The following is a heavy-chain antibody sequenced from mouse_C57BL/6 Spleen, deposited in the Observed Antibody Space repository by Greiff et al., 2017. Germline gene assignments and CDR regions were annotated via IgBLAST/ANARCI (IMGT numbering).Heavy chain of an antibody. Sequence: QVQLQQPGAELVKPGASVKLSCKASGYTFTSYWMQWVKQRPGQGLEWIGEIDPSDSYTNYNQKFKGKATLTVDTSSSTAYMQLSSLTSEDSAVYYCARGRYDYDKGNYFDYWGQGTTLTVSS. D-gene: IGHD2-4*01. CDR2: IDPSDSYT. CDR1: GYTFTSYW. CDR3: ARGRYDYDKGNYFDY. J-gene: IGHJ2*01. V-gene: IGHV1-50*01.